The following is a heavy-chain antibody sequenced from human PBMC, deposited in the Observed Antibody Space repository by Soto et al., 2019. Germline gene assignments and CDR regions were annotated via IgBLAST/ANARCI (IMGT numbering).Heavy chain of an antibody. CDR2: IGTAGDT. D-gene: IGHD3-10*01. CDR1: GFTFSRYD. J-gene: IGHJ4*02. Sequence: PGGSLRLSCAASGFTFSRYDMHWVRQPTGTGLEWVSAIGTAGDTYYPGSVKGRFTISRENAKNSLYLQMNSLRAGDTAVYYCARKTPYGSGSYYDSWGQGTLVTVSS. CDR3: ARKTPYGSGSYYDS. V-gene: IGHV3-13*01.